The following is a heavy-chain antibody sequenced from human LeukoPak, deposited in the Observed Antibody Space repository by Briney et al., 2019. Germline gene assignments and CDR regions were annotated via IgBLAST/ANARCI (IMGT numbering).Heavy chain of an antibody. V-gene: IGHV3-23*01. Sequence: GGSLRLSCAASGFTFSSYAMSWVRQAPGKGLEWVSAISGSGGSTYYADSVKGRFTISRDNSKNTLYLQMNSLRAEDTAVYYCTKRVRYDFWSGRSFDYWGQGTLVTVSS. J-gene: IGHJ4*02. D-gene: IGHD3-3*01. CDR2: ISGSGGST. CDR3: TKRVRYDFWSGRSFDY. CDR1: GFTFSSYA.